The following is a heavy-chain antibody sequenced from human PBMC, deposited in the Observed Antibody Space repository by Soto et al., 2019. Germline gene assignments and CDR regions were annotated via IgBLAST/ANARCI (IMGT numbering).Heavy chain of an antibody. Sequence: GGSLRLSCAASGFTFSSYSMNWVRQAPGKGLEWVSSISSSSSYIYYADSVKGRFTISRDNAKNSLYLQMNSLRAEDTAVYYCARGPLRGLEWLSTSYYYYYYMDVWGKGTTVTVSS. CDR1: GFTFSSYS. CDR3: ARGPLRGLEWLSTSYYYYYYMDV. V-gene: IGHV3-21*01. J-gene: IGHJ6*03. D-gene: IGHD3-3*01. CDR2: ISSSSSYI.